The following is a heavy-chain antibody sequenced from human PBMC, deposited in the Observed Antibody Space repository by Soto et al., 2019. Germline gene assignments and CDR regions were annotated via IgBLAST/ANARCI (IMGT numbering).Heavy chain of an antibody. D-gene: IGHD1-1*01. CDR2: LYSTYGT. CDR3: ASWLQREHAYDI. V-gene: IGHV3-53*01. CDR1: GFDFSSYS. J-gene: IGHJ3*02. Sequence: GGSLRLSCEASGFDFSSYSITWVRQAPGRGLEWVSALYSTYGTYYADFVRGRFTVSRDHFNNTVYLQMNDLRHDDTALYFCASWLQREHAYDIWGLGTMVTVSS.